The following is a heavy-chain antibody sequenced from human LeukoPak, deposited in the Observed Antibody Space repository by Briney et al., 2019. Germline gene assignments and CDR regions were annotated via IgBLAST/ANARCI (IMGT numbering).Heavy chain of an antibody. CDR3: ARDHEGYYDSSGYSYFDY. CDR2: INHSGST. Sequence: SETLSLTCAVYGGSFSGYYWSWIRQPPGKGLEWIGEINHSGSTNYNPSLKSRVTMSVDTSKNQFSLKLSSVTAADTAVYYCARDHEGYYDSSGYSYFDYWGQGTLVTVSS. CDR1: GGSFSGYY. D-gene: IGHD3-22*01. V-gene: IGHV4-34*01. J-gene: IGHJ4*02.